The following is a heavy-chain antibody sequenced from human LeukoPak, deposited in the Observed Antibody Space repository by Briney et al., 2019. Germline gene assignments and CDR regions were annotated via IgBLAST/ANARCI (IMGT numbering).Heavy chain of an antibody. CDR1: AWSFNDYY. Sequence: SETLSLTCAVYAWSFNDYYWKWIRQPPGKGLEWIGEINHRGDTNYNPSLKSRVTISVDTSKNQFSLRLTSVIAADTAIYYCARGQVPGGRGYNWFDPWGQGTLVTVSS. V-gene: IGHV4-34*01. J-gene: IGHJ5*02. CDR2: INHRGDT. CDR3: ARGQVPGGRGYNWFDP. D-gene: IGHD2-2*01.